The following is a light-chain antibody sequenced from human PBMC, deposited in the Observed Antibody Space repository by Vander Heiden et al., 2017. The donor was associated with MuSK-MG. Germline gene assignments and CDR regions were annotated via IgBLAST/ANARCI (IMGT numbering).Light chain of an antibody. V-gene: IGKV3-15*01. CDR1: QSVGSR. J-gene: IGKJ3*01. CDR2: DAF. CDR3: QHYDRRRL. Sequence: DILMTQSPVTLSVSPGERATLSCRASQSVGSRLAWYQQKPGQAPRLLIYDAFTRATGIPGRFSGGGSGTEFTLTINSLQSEDSAIYYWQHYDRRRLFGHGTTVEIK.